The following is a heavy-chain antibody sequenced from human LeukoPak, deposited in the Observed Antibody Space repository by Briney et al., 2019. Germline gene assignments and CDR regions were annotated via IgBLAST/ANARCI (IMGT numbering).Heavy chain of an antibody. Sequence: GGSLRLSCVASGFTFSSRDWMTWVRQAPGKGLEWVANIKQDGSEKNYVDSVKGRFTISRDNAKNSLYLQMNSLRAEDTAIHYCATYRQVLLPFESWGQGTLVTVSS. J-gene: IGHJ4*02. CDR1: GFTFSSRDW. V-gene: IGHV3-7*03. D-gene: IGHD2-8*02. CDR2: IKQDGSEK. CDR3: ATYRQVLLPFES.